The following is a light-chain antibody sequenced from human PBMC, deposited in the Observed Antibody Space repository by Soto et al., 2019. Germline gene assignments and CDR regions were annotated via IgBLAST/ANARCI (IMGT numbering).Light chain of an antibody. CDR2: ADS. CDR1: QSISGY. V-gene: IGKV3-11*02. CDR3: QQRYNWPIT. Sequence: TQSPSSLSASVGDRATLSCRASQSISGYLGWYQQKPGQAPRLLIYADSNRATGIPARFSGSGSGRDFTLTISSLEPEDFSVYYCQQRYNWPITFGQGTRLEIK. J-gene: IGKJ5*01.